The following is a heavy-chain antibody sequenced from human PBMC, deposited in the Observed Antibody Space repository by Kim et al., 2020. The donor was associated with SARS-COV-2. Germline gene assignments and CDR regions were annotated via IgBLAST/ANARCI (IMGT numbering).Heavy chain of an antibody. Sequence: GGSLRLSCAASGFTFSSYAMSWVRQAPGKGLEWVSYISDSAGITYYTDSVKCRFTISRDNSKNTLYLQMNSLRADDRALYYCANLKPFDTIHLWHREYWGKGTLVTFSS. CDR1: GFTFSSYA. D-gene: IGHD5-18*01. CDR2: ISDSAGIT. J-gene: IGHJ4*02. CDR3: ANLKPFDTIHLWHREY. V-gene: IGHV3-23*01.